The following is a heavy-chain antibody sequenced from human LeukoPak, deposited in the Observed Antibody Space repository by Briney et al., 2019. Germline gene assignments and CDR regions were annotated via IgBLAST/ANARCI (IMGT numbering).Heavy chain of an antibody. D-gene: IGHD1-1*01. V-gene: IGHV3-53*01. CDR3: ARSPVLDRNDWSFAD. CDR1: GFTVSRNY. J-gene: IGHJ4*02. Sequence: GSLRLSCAASGFTVSRNYMSWVRQAPGKGLEWVSVPYSGGDTYYPDSVKGRFTVSRDNPKNTVYLQMNSLRAEDTAVYFCARSPVLDRNDWSFADWGQGTLVTVSS. CDR2: PYSGGDT.